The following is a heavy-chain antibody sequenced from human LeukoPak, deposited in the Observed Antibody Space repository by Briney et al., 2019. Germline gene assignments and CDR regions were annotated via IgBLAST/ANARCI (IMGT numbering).Heavy chain of an antibody. Sequence: ASVKVSCKASGYTFTSYDVNWVRQAPGQGLEWMGWISAYNGKTNSAQKFQGRLTMTRDMFTSTDYMELTSLTSDDTAVYYCARDNSVGETAWWFDPWGQGTLVTVSS. CDR2: ISAYNGKT. D-gene: IGHD1-26*01. CDR3: ARDNSVGETAWWFDP. V-gene: IGHV1-18*01. J-gene: IGHJ5*02. CDR1: GYTFTSYD.